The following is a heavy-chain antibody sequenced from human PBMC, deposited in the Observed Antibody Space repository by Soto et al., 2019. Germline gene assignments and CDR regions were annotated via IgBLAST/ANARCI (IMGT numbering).Heavy chain of an antibody. CDR2: FDPEDGET. V-gene: IGHV1-24*01. CDR1: GGTFRSYA. CDR3: ATASVVTLPDDAFDI. J-gene: IGHJ3*02. D-gene: IGHD3-22*01. Sequence: ASVKVSCKVSGGTFRSYALNWVRQAPGKGLEWMGGFDPEDGETIYAQKFQGRVTMTEDTSTDTAYMELSSLRSEDTAVYYCATASVVTLPDDAFDIWGQGTMVTVSS.